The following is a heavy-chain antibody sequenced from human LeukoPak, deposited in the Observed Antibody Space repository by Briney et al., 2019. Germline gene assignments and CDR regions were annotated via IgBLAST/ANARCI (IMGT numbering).Heavy chain of an antibody. CDR1: NYSINSGYY. J-gene: IGHJ3*02. D-gene: IGHD1-26*01. CDR3: ARFLRGATNALEI. V-gene: IGHV4-38-2*02. Sequence: SETLSLTCTVSNYSINSGYYWGWVRQSPGKGLEWIGSVYYSGTTYDNPSLKSRVTISVDTSKNQFSLKLSSVTAADTAVYYCARFLRGATNALEIWGQGTMVTVSS. CDR2: VYYSGTT.